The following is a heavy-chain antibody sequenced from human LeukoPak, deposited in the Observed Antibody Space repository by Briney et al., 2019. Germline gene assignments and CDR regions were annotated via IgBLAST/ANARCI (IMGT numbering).Heavy chain of an antibody. J-gene: IGHJ4*02. CDR3: ARDGYYYDSSGYYTTPFGVDY. CDR2: IYYSGSA. D-gene: IGHD3-22*01. Sequence: SETLSLTCTVSGGSISSSTYNWGWIRQPPGKGLEWIGTIYYSGSAYYNPSLKSRVTISVDTSKNHFSLKLSSVTAADTSVFYCARDGYYYDSSGYYTTPFGVDYWGQGTLVTVSS. V-gene: IGHV4-39*02. CDR1: GGSISSSTYN.